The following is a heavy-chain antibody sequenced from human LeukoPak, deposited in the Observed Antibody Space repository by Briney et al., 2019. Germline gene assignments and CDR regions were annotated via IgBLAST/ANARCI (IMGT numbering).Heavy chain of an antibody. CDR1: GYTFTDYY. CDR2: MNPKSGCT. V-gene: IGHV1-2*02. D-gene: IGHD3-10*01. J-gene: IGHJ4*02. Sequence: ASVKVSCKASGYTFTDYYMHWVRQAPGQGLEWMGWMNPKSGCTNYAQQSQGRVTMTRDTSISTAYMELSRLRSDDTAMYYCARDKLRYFDYWGQGTLVTVSS. CDR3: ARDKLRYFDY.